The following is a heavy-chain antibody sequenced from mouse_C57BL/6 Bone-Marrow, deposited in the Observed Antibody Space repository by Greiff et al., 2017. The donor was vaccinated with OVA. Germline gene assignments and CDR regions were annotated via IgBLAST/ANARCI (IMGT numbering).Heavy chain of an antibody. Sequence: QVQLQQPGAELVKPGASVKLSCKASGYTFTSYWMQWVKQRPGQGLEWIGEIDPSDSYTNSNQKFKGKATLTVDTSSSTAYMQLSSLTSEDSAVYYCARTYYDYDGAVFAYWGQGTLVTVSA. CDR1: GYTFTSYW. CDR3: ARTYYDYDGAVFAY. J-gene: IGHJ3*01. CDR2: IDPSDSYT. V-gene: IGHV1-50*01. D-gene: IGHD2-4*01.